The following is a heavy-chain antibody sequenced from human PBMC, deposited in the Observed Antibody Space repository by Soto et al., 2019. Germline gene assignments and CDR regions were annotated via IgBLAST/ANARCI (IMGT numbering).Heavy chain of an antibody. V-gene: IGHV1-58*01. J-gene: IGHJ6*02. CDR1: GFTFTSSA. CDR2: IVVGSGNT. CDR3: AAGGWELPAGEYYYYYYGMDV. Sequence: QMQLVQSGPEVKKPGTSVKVSCKASGFTFTSSAVQWVRQARGQRLEWIGWIVVGSGNTNYAQKFQERVTITRDMSTSTASMELSSLRTEDTAVYYCAAGGWELPAGEYYYYYYGMDVWGQGTTVTVSS. D-gene: IGHD1-26*01.